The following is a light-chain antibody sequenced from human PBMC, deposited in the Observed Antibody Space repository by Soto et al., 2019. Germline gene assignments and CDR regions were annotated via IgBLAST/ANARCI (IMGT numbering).Light chain of an antibody. J-gene: IGLJ2*01. CDR2: DVS. V-gene: IGLV2-14*01. CDR1: SSDVGGYNY. CDR3: SSYTSSSTL. Sequence: QSALTQPASLSGSPGQSITISCTGTSSDVGGYNYVSWYQQHPCKAPKLMIYDVSNRPSGVSNRFSVSKSGNTASLTISGLQAEDEAAYYCSSYTSSSTLFCGGTKLTVL.